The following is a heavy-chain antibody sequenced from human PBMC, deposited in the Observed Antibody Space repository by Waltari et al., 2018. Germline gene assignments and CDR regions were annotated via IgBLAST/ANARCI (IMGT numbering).Heavy chain of an antibody. V-gene: IGHV3-15*01. Sequence: EVQLVESGGGLVEPGGSLRLSCAASGFTFSDAWMAWIRQAPGKGLECVGRIRRKTDGDTIDYAAPVKGRFSSSRDDSRSTLYRQMNSLKIEDAGVYFCSTGGGTSDYWGQGTLVTVSS. CDR2: IRRKTDGDTI. D-gene: IGHD3-16*01. CDR1: GFTFSDAW. CDR3: STGGGTSDY. J-gene: IGHJ4*02.